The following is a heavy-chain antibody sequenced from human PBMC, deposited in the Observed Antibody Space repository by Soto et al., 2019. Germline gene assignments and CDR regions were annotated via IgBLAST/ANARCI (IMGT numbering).Heavy chain of an antibody. CDR1: GVTISSGAYY. Sequence: KTSETLSLTCTVSGVTISSGAYYWSWIRQHPGKGLEWIGNIYYNGSTYYSPSLKSRVALSLDTSKNQFSVRLSSVTAADTAVYYCARYRFSGSKWSKFDYWGQVTLVTFSS. D-gene: IGHD6-13*01. CDR2: IYYNGST. V-gene: IGHV4-31*02. J-gene: IGHJ4*02. CDR3: ARYRFSGSKWSKFDY.